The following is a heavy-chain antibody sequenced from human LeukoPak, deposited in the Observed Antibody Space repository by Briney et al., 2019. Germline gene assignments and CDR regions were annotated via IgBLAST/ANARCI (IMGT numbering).Heavy chain of an antibody. J-gene: IGHJ4*02. D-gene: IGHD2-2*01. Sequence: GGSLRLSCAASGFTFSSYAMSWVRQAPGKGLEWVSAISGSGGSTYYADSVKGRFTISRDNSKNTLYLQMNSLRAEDTAVYYCAKDPSLLYCSSTSCQRGYFDYWGQGTLVTVSS. V-gene: IGHV3-23*01. CDR3: AKDPSLLYCSSTSCQRGYFDY. CDR1: GFTFSSYA. CDR2: ISGSGGST.